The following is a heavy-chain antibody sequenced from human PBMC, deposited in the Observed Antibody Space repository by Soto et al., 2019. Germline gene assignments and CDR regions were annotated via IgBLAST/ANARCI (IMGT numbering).Heavy chain of an antibody. CDR3: ASLSIAARDYYYGMDV. J-gene: IGHJ6*02. CDR2: INAGNGNT. D-gene: IGHD6-6*01. CDR1: GYTFTSYA. Sequence: ASVKVSCKASGYTFTSYAMHWVRQAPGQRLEWMGWINAGNGNTKYSQKFQGRVTITRDTSASTAYMELSSLRSEDTAVYYCASLSIAARDYYYGMDVWGQGTTVTVSS. V-gene: IGHV1-3*01.